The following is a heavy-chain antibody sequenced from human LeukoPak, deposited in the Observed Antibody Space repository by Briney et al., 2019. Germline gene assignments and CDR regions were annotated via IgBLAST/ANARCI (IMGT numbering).Heavy chain of an antibody. CDR3: AKVSTVVDY. D-gene: IGHD4-23*01. J-gene: IGHJ4*02. V-gene: IGHV3-30*02. Sequence: GGSLRLSCAASGFTFSSYGMHWVRQAPGKGLEWVAFIRSDGSNIYYADSVKGRFTISRDNSQNTLYLQMSSLKTEDTAVYYCAKVSTVVDYWGQGTLVTVSS. CDR1: GFTFSSYG. CDR2: IRSDGSNI.